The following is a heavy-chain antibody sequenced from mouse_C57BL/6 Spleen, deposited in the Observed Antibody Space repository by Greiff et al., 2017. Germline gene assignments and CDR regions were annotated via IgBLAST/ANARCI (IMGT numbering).Heavy chain of an antibody. D-gene: IGHD1-1*01. CDR3: ARGSITTVVATWPPFDD. Sequence: QVQLQQPGAELVKPGASVKLSCKASGYTFTSYWMNWVKQRPGRGLEWIGRIDPNSGGTKYNEKFKSKATLTVDKPSSTAYMQLSSLTSEDSAVYYCARGSITTVVATWPPFDDWGQGTTLTVAS. CDR1: GYTFTSYW. V-gene: IGHV1-72*01. J-gene: IGHJ2*01. CDR2: IDPNSGGT.